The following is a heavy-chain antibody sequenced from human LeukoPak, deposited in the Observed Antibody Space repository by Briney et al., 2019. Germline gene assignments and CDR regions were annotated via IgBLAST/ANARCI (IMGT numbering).Heavy chain of an antibody. CDR2: IYPRDGST. CDR3: ARDQEGFDY. J-gene: IGHJ4*02. CDR1: GYTFTSNY. V-gene: IGHV1-46*01. Sequence: ASVTVSCTASGYTFTSNYIHWVRQAPGQGLEWMGMIYPRDGSTSYAQKFQGRVTVTRDTSTSTVHMELSGLRSEDTAVYYYARDQEGFDYWGQGTLVTVSS.